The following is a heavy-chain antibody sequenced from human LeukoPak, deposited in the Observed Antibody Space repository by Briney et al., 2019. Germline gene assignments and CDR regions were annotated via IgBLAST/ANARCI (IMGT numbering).Heavy chain of an antibody. CDR3: AGLADSLGATMYTFNV. D-gene: IGHD1-26*01. Sequence: SQTLSLTCTVSGGSISSGTYYWSWIRQPAGKELEWIGRIYGSGSTNYNPSLKSRVTISLDTSKNHFSLKLSSVTAADTAVYYCAGLADSLGATMYTFNVWGQGTMVTVSS. J-gene: IGHJ3*01. V-gene: IGHV4-61*02. CDR1: GGSISSGTYY. CDR2: IYGSGST.